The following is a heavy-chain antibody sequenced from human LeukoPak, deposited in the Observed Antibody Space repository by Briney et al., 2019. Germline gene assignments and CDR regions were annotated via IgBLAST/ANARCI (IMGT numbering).Heavy chain of an antibody. Sequence: SETLSLTCTVSGGSISSGDYYWSWIRQPPGKGLEWIGYIYYSGNTNYNPSLKSRVTISVDTSKNQFSLKLSSVTAADTAVYYCARDYGYSSGLYDYWGQGILVTVSS. CDR1: GGSISSGDYY. V-gene: IGHV4-61*08. J-gene: IGHJ4*02. CDR2: IYYSGNT. D-gene: IGHD6-19*01. CDR3: ARDYGYSSGLYDY.